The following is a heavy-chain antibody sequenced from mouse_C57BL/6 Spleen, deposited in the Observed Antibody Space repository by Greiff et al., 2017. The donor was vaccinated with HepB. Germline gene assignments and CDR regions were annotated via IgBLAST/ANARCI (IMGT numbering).Heavy chain of an antibody. CDR3: TRFALITTVVGDY. V-gene: IGHV1-15*01. CDR1: GYTFTDYE. J-gene: IGHJ2*01. D-gene: IGHD1-1*01. Sequence: VQLQQSGAELVRPGASVTLSCKASGYTFTDYEMHWVKQTPVHGLEWIGAIDPETGGTAYNQKFKGKAILTADKSSSTAYMELRSLTSEDSAVYYCTRFALITTVVGDYWGQGTTLTVSS. CDR2: IDPETGGT.